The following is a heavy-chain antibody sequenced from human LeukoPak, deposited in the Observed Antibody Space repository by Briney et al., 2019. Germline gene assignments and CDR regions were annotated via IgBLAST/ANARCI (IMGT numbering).Heavy chain of an antibody. Sequence: PSETLSLTCTVSGGSISSYYWSWIRQPPGKGLEWIGRIYTSGSTNYNPSLKSRVAMSVDTSKNQFSLKLSSVTAADTAVYYCARDTYDILTGYYGRAAFDIWGQGTMVTVSS. V-gene: IGHV4-4*07. D-gene: IGHD3-9*01. CDR3: ARDTYDILTGYYGRAAFDI. CDR2: IYTSGST. J-gene: IGHJ3*02. CDR1: GGSISSYY.